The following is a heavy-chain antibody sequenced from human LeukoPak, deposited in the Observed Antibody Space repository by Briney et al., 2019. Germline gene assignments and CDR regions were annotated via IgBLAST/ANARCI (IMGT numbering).Heavy chain of an antibody. D-gene: IGHD2-21*02. CDR3: ASSVTPYWYFDL. CDR1: GFTFSSYA. V-gene: IGHV3-23*01. CDR2: ISGSGCST. Sequence: PGGSLRLSCAASGFTFSSYAMSWVRQAPGKGLEWVSAISGSGCSTYYADSVKGRFTISRDNSKNTLYLQMNSLRAEDTAVYYWASSVTPYWYFDLWGRGTLVTVSS. J-gene: IGHJ2*01.